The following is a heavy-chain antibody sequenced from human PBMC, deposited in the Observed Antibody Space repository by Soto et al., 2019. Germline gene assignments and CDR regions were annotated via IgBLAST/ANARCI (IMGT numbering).Heavy chain of an antibody. J-gene: IGHJ4*02. D-gene: IGHD5-12*01. CDR2: VYHTGAT. CDR1: GASISSSY. V-gene: IGHV4-59*01. Sequence: SETLSLTCTVSGASISSSYWSLIRQSPERGLEWIAYVYHTGATNYNPSLKSRVTISLDTSKGQFSLNLTSLTTADTAVYFCARGGNRYSNVASGVGGFDFWGQGSLVTVSS. CDR3: ARGGNRYSNVASGVGGFDF.